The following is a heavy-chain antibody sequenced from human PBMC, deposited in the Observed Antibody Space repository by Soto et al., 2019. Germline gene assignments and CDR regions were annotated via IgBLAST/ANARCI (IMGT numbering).Heavy chain of an antibody. V-gene: IGHV1-69*01. J-gene: IGHJ4*02. CDR3: AAGEDYYDSSGYYYFDY. D-gene: IGHD3-22*01. CDR2: IIPIFGTA. CDR1: GGTFSSYA. Sequence: QVQLVQSGAEVKKPGSSVKVSCKASGGTFSSYAISWVRQAPGQGLEWMGGIIPIFGTANYAQKFQGRVTITADESTSTAYMELSSLRSEDTAVYYCAAGEDYYDSSGYYYFDYWGQGTLVTVSS.